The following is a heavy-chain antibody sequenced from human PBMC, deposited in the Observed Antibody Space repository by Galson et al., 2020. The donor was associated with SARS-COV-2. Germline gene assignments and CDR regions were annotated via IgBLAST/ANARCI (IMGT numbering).Heavy chain of an antibody. V-gene: IGHV4-61*01. J-gene: IGHJ3*02. Sequence: SETLSLTCTVSGGSVSSGSYYWSWIRQPPGKGLEWIGYIYYSGSTNYNPSRKSRVTISVDTSKNQFSLKLSSVTAADTAVYYCARGLYYYDSSGSARLDAFDIWGQGTMVTVSS. CDR2: IYYSGST. D-gene: IGHD3-22*01. CDR1: GGSVSSGSYY. CDR3: ARGLYYYDSSGSARLDAFDI.